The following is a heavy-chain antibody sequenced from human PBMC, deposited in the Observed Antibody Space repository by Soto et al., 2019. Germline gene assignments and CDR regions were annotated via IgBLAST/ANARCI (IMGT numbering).Heavy chain of an antibody. Sequence: QVQLVQSGAEVKKPGASVQVSCKASGYSFTSYGISWVRQAPGQGLEWMGWISAYNGYTNYAQKLQGRVTMTTDTLTSTAYMELGSLRSDETAVYYCAREEGPGYYGNSGYYYYFDSCGQGPMDTVSS. CDR1: GYSFTSYG. V-gene: IGHV1-18*04. D-gene: IGHD3-22*01. CDR3: AREEGPGYYGNSGYYYYFDS. J-gene: IGHJ4*02. CDR2: ISAYNGYT.